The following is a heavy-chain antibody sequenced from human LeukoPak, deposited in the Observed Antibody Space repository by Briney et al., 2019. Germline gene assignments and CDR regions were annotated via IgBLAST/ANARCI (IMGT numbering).Heavy chain of an antibody. V-gene: IGHV7-4-1*02. CDR2: INTNTGNP. CDR3: AREKRESTRRAFDI. Sequence: ASVKVSCKASGYTFTSYAMNWVRQAPGQGLERMGWINTNTGNPTYAQGFTGRFVFSLDTSVSTAYLQISSLKAEDTAVYYCAREKRESTRRAFDIWGQGTMVTVSS. D-gene: IGHD3-10*01. J-gene: IGHJ3*02. CDR1: GYTFTSYA.